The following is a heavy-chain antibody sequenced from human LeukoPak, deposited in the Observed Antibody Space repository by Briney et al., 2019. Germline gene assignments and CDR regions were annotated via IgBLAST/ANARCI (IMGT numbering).Heavy chain of an antibody. Sequence: GASVKVSCKASGGTFSSYAISWVRQAPGQGLEWMGGIIPIFGTANYAQKFQGRVTITADEPTSTAYMELSSLRSEDTAVYYCASDNVDTAMVGIYYFDYWGQGTLVTVSS. CDR2: IIPIFGTA. J-gene: IGHJ4*02. V-gene: IGHV1-69*13. D-gene: IGHD5-18*01. CDR3: ASDNVDTAMVGIYYFDY. CDR1: GGTFSSYA.